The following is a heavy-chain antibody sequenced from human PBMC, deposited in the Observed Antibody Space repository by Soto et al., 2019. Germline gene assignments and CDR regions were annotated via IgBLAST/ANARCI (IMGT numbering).Heavy chain of an antibody. V-gene: IGHV4-34*12. CDR2: IFHSGNT. J-gene: IGHJ4*02. Sequence: SETLSLTCAVSGGSFNANYWTWIRQPPGKGLEWIGEIFHSGNTNYNPSLKSRVTISVDTSRNQFSLKLTSVTAADTAIYYCASARWDYWGQGTLFTVSS. CDR3: ASARWDY. CDR1: GGSFNANY.